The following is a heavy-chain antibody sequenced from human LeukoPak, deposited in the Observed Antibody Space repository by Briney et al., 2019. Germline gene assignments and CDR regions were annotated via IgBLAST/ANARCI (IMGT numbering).Heavy chain of an antibody. V-gene: IGHV4-61*02. Sequence: SQTLSLTCTVSGGSISSGSYYWSWIRQPAGKGLEWIGRIYTSGSTNYNPSPKSRVTISVDTSKNQFSLKLSSVTAADTAVYYCARFKPATGHNWFDPWGQGTLVTVSS. D-gene: IGHD1-1*01. J-gene: IGHJ5*02. CDR3: ARFKPATGHNWFDP. CDR1: GGSISSGSYY. CDR2: IYTSGST.